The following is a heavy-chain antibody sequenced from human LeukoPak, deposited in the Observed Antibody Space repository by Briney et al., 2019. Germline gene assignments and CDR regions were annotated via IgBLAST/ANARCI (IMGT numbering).Heavy chain of an antibody. J-gene: IGHJ2*01. CDR2: LYSGKSA. CDR1: GFSFNSYA. CDR3: ARVGDHYHWYLDV. D-gene: IGHD3-10*01. Sequence: GGSLRLSCAASGFSFNSYAMNGARQAPGRGLEWVSILYSGKSAYYADSVKGRFTVSRDSSKNTLFLQMNALRAEDTAVYYCARVGDHYHWYLDVWGRGTLVTVSS. V-gene: IGHV3-23*03.